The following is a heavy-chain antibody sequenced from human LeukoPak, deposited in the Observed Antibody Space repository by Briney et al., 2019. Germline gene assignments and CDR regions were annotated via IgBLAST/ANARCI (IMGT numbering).Heavy chain of an antibody. CDR2: IYYSGST. CDR1: GGSISSGDYY. V-gene: IGHV4-30-4*08. Sequence: SETLSLTCTVSGGSISSGDYYWSWIRQPPGKGLVWIGYIYYSGSTYYNPSLRSRVTISVDTSKNQFSLKLSSVTAADTAVYYCASATTDSSSCFDYWGQGTLVTVSS. J-gene: IGHJ4*02. D-gene: IGHD6-13*01. CDR3: ASATTDSSSCFDY.